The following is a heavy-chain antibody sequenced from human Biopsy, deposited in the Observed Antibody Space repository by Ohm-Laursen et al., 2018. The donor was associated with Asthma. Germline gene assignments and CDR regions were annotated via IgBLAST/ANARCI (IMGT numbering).Heavy chain of an antibody. Sequence: SLRLSCAASGFTFSHYNMNWVRQAPGKGLEWVAVISYDGNHKFYEDSVKGRFTISRDNSKNTLYLQMNSLRTEDTAVYYCAKRRGYSGHDNDYWGQGTLVIVSS. D-gene: IGHD5-12*01. CDR2: ISYDGNHK. CDR1: GFTFSHYN. CDR3: AKRRGYSGHDNDY. V-gene: IGHV3-30*18. J-gene: IGHJ4*02.